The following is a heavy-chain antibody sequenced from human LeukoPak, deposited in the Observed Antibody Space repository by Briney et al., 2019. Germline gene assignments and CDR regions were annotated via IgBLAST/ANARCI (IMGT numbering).Heavy chain of an antibody. CDR2: IIPIFGTA. Sequence: SVKVSCKASGGTFSSYAISWVRQAPGQGLEWMGGIIPIFGTANYAQKFQGRVTITADKSTSTAYMELSSLRSEDTAVYYCARERDYYDSSGYSFDYWGQGTLVTVSS. D-gene: IGHD3-22*01. V-gene: IGHV1-69*06. CDR1: GGTFSSYA. CDR3: ARERDYYDSSGYSFDY. J-gene: IGHJ4*02.